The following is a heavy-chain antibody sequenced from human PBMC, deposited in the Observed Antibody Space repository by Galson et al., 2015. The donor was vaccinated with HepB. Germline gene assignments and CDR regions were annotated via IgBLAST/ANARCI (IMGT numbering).Heavy chain of an antibody. CDR2: ISSSSSYI. CDR3: ARVGRSPRSGWDY. Sequence: SLRLSCAASGFTFSSYSMNWVRQAPGKGLEWVSSISSSSSYIYYADSVKGRFTISRDNAKNSLYLQMNSLRAEDTAVYYCARVGRSPRSGWDYWGQGTLVTVSS. V-gene: IGHV3-21*01. J-gene: IGHJ4*02. CDR1: GFTFSSYS. D-gene: IGHD6-19*01.